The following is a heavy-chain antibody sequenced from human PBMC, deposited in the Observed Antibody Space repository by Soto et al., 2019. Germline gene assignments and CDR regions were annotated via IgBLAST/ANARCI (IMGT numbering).Heavy chain of an antibody. CDR1: GYSFTNYW. CDR2: IYPGDSDT. J-gene: IGHJ4*02. D-gene: IGHD3-22*01. V-gene: IGHV5-51*01. CDR3: ARGKYYDTSGYYWLFGY. Sequence: PGESLKISCKGSGYSFTNYWIGWVRQMPGQGLEWMGIIYPGDSDTRYSPSFQGQVTMSADKSISTAYLQWSSLKASDTAMYYCARGKYYDTSGYYWLFGYCDQGTLLTVSS.